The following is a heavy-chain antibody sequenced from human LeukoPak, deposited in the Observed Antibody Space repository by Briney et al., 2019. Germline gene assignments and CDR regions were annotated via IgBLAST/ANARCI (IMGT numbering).Heavy chain of an antibody. CDR1: GGSISSGSYY. J-gene: IGHJ4*02. CDR2: IYTSGST. Sequence: SQTLSLTCTVSGGSISSGSYYWSWIRQPAGKGLEWIGRIYTSGSTNYNPSLKSRVTISVDTSKNQFSLKLSSVTAADTAVYYCARGRGYSYHYYWGQGTLVTVSS. V-gene: IGHV4-61*02. D-gene: IGHD5-18*01. CDR3: ARGRGYSYHYY.